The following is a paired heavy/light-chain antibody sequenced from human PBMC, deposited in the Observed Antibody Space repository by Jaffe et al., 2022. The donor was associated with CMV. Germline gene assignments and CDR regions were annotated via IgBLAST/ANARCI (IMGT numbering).Light chain of an antibody. V-gene: IGKV1-12*02. J-gene: IGKJ3*01. CDR3: QEANTFPSFT. Sequence: DIQMTQSPSSVSASVGDRVTITCRASQGITAWLAWYQQKPGKAPKLLIYDTSNLQSGVPSRFSGSGSATDFTLTISSLQPEDFATYYCQEANTFPSFTFGPGTKVDIK. CDR1: QGITAW. CDR2: DTS.
Heavy chain of an antibody. CDR1: GYSFIDYW. V-gene: IGHV5-51*01. CDR3: ARRFRRYYFDY. Sequence: EVQLVQSGAEVKKPGESLKISCKGSGYSFIDYWIGWVRQMPGKGLEWMGIIYPGDSDTKYSPSFQGQVTMSVDRSISTAYLQWYSLEASDTAMYYCARRFRRYYFDYWGQGTLVTVSS. CDR2: IYPGDSDT. J-gene: IGHJ4*02.